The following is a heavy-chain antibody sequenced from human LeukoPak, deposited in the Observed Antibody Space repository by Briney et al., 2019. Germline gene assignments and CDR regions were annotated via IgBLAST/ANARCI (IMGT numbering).Heavy chain of an antibody. D-gene: IGHD5-18*01. CDR1: GYTFTSYD. J-gene: IGHJ4*02. CDR2: MNPNSGNT. V-gene: IGHV1-8*01. CDR3: ARVPKRGYSYGFGY. Sequence: EASVKVSCKASGYTFTSYDINWVRQATGQGLEWMGWMNPNSGNTGYAQKFQGRGTMTRNTSISTAHMELSSVRSEDTAVYYCARVPKRGYSYGFGYWGQGTLVTVSS.